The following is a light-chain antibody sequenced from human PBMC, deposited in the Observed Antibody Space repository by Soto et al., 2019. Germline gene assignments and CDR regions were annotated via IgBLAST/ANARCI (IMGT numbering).Light chain of an antibody. CDR3: QQYSNWPLT. CDR1: QSVSSSY. CDR2: GAS. Sequence: EIVLTQSPDTLSLSPGERATLSSRASQSVSSSYLAWYQQKLGQAPRLLMFGASTRAAGIPARFSGSGSGREFTHTFSRLQSEDFAVYYCQQYSNWPLTFGGGTKVDIK. J-gene: IGKJ4*01. V-gene: IGKV3D-15*01.